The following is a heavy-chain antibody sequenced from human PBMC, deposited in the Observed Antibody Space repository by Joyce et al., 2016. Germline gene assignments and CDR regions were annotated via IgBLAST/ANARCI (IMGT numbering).Heavy chain of an antibody. D-gene: IGHD2-2*01. CDR1: GIIFSNKE. Sequence: EVQPVESGGGLVQPGGSLRLSCAASGIIFSNKEMNWVRQAPGKGLEWVSSINSDDSRIHYADSVRGRFTISRDNARNSLYLEMNSLRVEDTAIYYCTTPSCANWGQGSLVTVSS. J-gene: IGHJ4*02. V-gene: IGHV3-48*03. CDR2: INSDDSRI. CDR3: TTPSCAN.